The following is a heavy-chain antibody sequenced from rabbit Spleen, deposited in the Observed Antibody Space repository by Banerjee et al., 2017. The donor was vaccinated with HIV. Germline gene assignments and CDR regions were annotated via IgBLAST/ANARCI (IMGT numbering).Heavy chain of an antibody. V-gene: IGHV1S40*01. CDR1: GFSFSSRYY. CDR2: INTGSSGST. J-gene: IGHJ4*01. Sequence: QSLEESGGDLVKPGASLTLTCTASGFSFSSRYYMCWVRQAPGKGLEWIACINTGSSGSTNYASWAKGRFTISKTSSTTVTLQMTSLAAADTATYFCARGSAAMTMVITGFYLNLWGPGTLVTVS. CDR3: ARGSAAMTMVITGFYLNL. D-gene: IGHD2-1*01.